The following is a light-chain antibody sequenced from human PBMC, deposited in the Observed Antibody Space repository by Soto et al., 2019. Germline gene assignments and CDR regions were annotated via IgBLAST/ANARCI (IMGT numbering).Light chain of an antibody. CDR1: QSVSSSY. CDR3: QQYGSPGVT. CDR2: GAS. V-gene: IGKV3-20*01. Sequence: EIVLTQSPGTLSLSPGERATLSCRASQSVSSSYLAWYQQKPGQAPRLLIYGASSRATGIPDRFSGSGSGTDFTLTISRLEPEDFAVYYCQQYGSPGVTFGAGTKVDIK. J-gene: IGKJ3*01.